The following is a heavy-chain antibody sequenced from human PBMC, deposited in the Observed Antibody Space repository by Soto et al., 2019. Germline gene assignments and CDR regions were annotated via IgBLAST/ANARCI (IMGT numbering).Heavy chain of an antibody. CDR2: IFYSGST. D-gene: IGHD6-19*01. Sequence: SETLSVTCTVSGDSITSGDYYWRWVCQPPGKGLEWIGYIFYSGSTYYKASLKSRVTISLDMSRNQFSLKLTSVTAADTAVYYCARAEVAVPGTGWFDAWGRGPRLTVS. CDR1: GDSITSGDYY. CDR3: ARAEVAVPGTGWFDA. V-gene: IGHV4-30-4*01. J-gene: IGHJ5*01.